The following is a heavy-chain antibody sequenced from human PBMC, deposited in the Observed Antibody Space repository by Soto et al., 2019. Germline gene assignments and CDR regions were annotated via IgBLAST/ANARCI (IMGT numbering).Heavy chain of an antibody. CDR2: IYPGDSDT. CDR3: ARLQDLGYSSGWYREDYFDY. Sequence: PGESLKLSCKGSGYSFTSYWIGWVRQMPGKGLEWMGIIYPGDSDTRYSPSFQGQVTISADKSISTAYLQWSSLKASDTAMYYCARLQDLGYSSGWYREDYFDYWGQGTLVTVSS. D-gene: IGHD6-19*01. V-gene: IGHV5-51*01. CDR1: GYSFTSYW. J-gene: IGHJ4*02.